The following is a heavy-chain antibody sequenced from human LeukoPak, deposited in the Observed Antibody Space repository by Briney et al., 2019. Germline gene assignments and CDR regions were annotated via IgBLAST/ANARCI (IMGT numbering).Heavy chain of an antibody. CDR1: GFTVNSYY. CDR3: AKDLFRDAVGAYNWFDP. Sequence: YPGGSLRLSCAASGFTVNSYYITWVRQAPGKGLEWVSAISGSGGSTYYADSVKGRFTISRDNSKNTLYLQMNSLKAEDTAVYYCAKDLFRDAVGAYNWFDPWGQGTLVTVSS. V-gene: IGHV3-23*01. J-gene: IGHJ5*02. CDR2: ISGSGGST. D-gene: IGHD1-26*01.